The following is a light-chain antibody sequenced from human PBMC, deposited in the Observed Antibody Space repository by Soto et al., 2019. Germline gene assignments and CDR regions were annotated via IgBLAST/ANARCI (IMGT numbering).Light chain of an antibody. CDR1: QGISNF. CDR3: QQAISFPLT. V-gene: IGKV1D-12*01. J-gene: IGKJ5*01. CDR2: GTS. Sequence: DIQMTQSPSSVSASIGDRVTITCRASQGISNFLGWYQQKPGKAPALLISGTSSLQSGVPSRFSGSGSETDFTLTISSLQPEDFATYYCQQAISFPLTFGQGTRLEMK.